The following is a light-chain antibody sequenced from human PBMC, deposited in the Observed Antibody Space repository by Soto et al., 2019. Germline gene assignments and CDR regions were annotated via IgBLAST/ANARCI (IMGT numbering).Light chain of an antibody. J-gene: IGKJ1*01. CDR2: KAS. CDR3: QQDNNYWT. V-gene: IGKV1-5*03. Sequence: DIQMTQSPSTLSASVGDRVTITCRASQSINSRLAWYQQKPGKAPNLLIYKASSLERGVPSRFSGSGSGTEFTLIISRLQPDDFATSYCQQDNNYWTFGQGTKVEIK. CDR1: QSINSR.